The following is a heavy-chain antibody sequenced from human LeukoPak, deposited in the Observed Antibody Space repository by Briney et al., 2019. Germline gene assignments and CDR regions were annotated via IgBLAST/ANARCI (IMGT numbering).Heavy chain of an antibody. D-gene: IGHD3-22*01. CDR1: GYTFTSYD. CDR2: MNPNSGNT. V-gene: IGHV1-8*01. Sequence: ASVKVSCKASGYTFTSYDINWVRQATGQGLEWMGWMNPNSGNTGYAQKFQGRVTMTRNTSISTAYMELSSLRSEDTAVYYCARGLWPNIVVVITTGNWIDPWGQGTLVTVSS. J-gene: IGHJ5*02. CDR3: ARGLWPNIVVVITTGNWIDP.